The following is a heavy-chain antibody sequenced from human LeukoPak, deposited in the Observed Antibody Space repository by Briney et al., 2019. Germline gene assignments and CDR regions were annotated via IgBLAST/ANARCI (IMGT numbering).Heavy chain of an antibody. CDR3: ARIEGPYDFWSGYTDAFDI. J-gene: IGHJ3*02. Sequence: GGSLRLSSAASGFTFSSYSMNWVRQAPGKGLEWVSSISSSSSYIYYADSVKGRFTISRDNAKNSLYLQMNSLRAEDTAVYYCARIEGPYDFWSGYTDAFDIWGQGTMVTVSS. V-gene: IGHV3-21*01. CDR1: GFTFSSYS. CDR2: ISSSSSYI. D-gene: IGHD3-3*01.